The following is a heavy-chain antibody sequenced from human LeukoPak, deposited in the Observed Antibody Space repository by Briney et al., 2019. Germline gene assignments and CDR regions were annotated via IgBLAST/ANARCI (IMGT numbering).Heavy chain of an antibody. V-gene: IGHV3-9*01. CDR3: SGHGSSSY. CDR2: ISWNSGSI. D-gene: IGHD6-13*01. CDR1: GFTFDDYA. J-gene: IGHJ4*02. Sequence: GGSLRLSCAASGFTFDDYAMHWVRHAPGKGLEWVSGISWNSGSIAYADSVKGRFTISRDNAKNSLYLQVNSLRAKDTALYYASGHGSSSYGGQGPLVAAS.